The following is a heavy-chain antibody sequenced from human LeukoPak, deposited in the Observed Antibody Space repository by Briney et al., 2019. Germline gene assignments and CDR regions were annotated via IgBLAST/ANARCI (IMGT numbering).Heavy chain of an antibody. CDR1: GGSFSGYY. CDR2: INHSGSS. Sequence: PPETLSPTCAVYGGSFSGYYCSWIRQPPGKGREWIAEINHSGSSNYNPDHTYPLTISVDTSTNHFSLKLSTVTAADTAVYYCARRCDSANYYIAVWGQGTSVTLSS. D-gene: IGHD2-21*02. V-gene: IGHV4-34*01. J-gene: IGHJ6*03. CDR3: ARRCDSANYYIAV.